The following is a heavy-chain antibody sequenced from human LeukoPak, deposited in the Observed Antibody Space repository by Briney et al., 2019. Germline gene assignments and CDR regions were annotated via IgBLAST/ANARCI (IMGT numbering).Heavy chain of an antibody. J-gene: IGHJ6*03. CDR3: AKMEGQRLYDYCMDV. Sequence: HPGGSLRLSCAASGFAFSNFAMSWVRQAPGKGLEWVSAMSGSGYYTYYVESVKGRFTIPRDNSKNTLYLHMNSLRADDTAVYYCAKMEGQRLYDYCMDVWGRGTTVTVSS. CDR2: MSGSGYYT. D-gene: IGHD3-3*01. V-gene: IGHV3-23*01. CDR1: GFAFSNFA.